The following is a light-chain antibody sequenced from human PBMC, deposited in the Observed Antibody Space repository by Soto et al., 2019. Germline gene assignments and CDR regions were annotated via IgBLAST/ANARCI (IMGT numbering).Light chain of an antibody. J-gene: IGLJ2*01. CDR3: SSYAGSKNLI. V-gene: IGLV2-8*01. CDR1: SSDVGEYNY. Sequence: QSALTQPPSASGSPGQSVTISCTGTSSDVGEYNYVSWYQQHPDKAPKLMIFEVTKRPSGVPDRFSGSKSGNTASLTVSGLQAEDEADYYCSSYAGSKNLIFGGGTQLTVL. CDR2: EVT.